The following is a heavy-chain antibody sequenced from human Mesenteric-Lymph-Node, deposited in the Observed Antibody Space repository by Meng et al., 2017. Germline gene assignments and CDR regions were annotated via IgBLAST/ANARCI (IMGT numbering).Heavy chain of an antibody. CDR3: ASLMTTYSY. V-gene: IGHV4-30-4*01. Sequence: QVQLQQWGAGLLKPSETLSLTCTVSGASVDSGSYHWSWVRQPPGKGLECIGYTYNGWSTYYNPSLKSRVSMSVDTSKNQFSLTLSSVTAADTAVYYCASLMTTYSYWGQGTLVTVSS. CDR2: TYNGWST. D-gene: IGHD4-11*01. CDR1: GASVDSGSYH. J-gene: IGHJ4*02.